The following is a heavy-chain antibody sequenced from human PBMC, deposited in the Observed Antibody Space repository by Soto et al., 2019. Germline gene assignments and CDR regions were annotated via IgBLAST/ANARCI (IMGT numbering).Heavy chain of an antibody. D-gene: IGHD3-22*01. CDR2: IIPIFGTA. J-gene: IGHJ5*02. CDR3: ARDTLNNEIYDSSGYWAS. CDR1: GGTFSSYA. Sequence: SVKVSCKASGGTFSSYAISWVRQAPGQGLEWMGGIIPIFGTANYAQKFQGRVTITADKSTSTAYMELSSLRSEDTAVYYCARDTLNNEIYDSSGYWASWGQGTLVTVS. V-gene: IGHV1-69*06.